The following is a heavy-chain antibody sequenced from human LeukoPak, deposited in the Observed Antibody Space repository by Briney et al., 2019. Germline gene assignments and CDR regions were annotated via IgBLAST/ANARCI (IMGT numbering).Heavy chain of an antibody. J-gene: IGHJ6*03. V-gene: IGHV5-51*01. CDR1: EYSFTSYW. D-gene: IGHD2-2*02. Sequence: GESLKISCKGSEYSFTSYWIGWVRQMPGKGLEWMGTIYPGDSDTRYSPSFQGQVTISADKSISTAYLQWSSLKASDTAMYYCARQTLGYCSSTSCYNGGYYYYYMDVWGKGTTVTVSS. CDR2: IYPGDSDT. CDR3: ARQTLGYCSSTSCYNGGYYYYYMDV.